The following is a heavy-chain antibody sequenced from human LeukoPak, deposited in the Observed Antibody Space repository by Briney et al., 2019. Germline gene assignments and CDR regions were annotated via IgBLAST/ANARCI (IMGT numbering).Heavy chain of an antibody. CDR3: AKLVLVATMTDDAFDI. CDR1: GFTFSSYG. CDR2: ISYDGSNK. D-gene: IGHD5-12*01. Sequence: GGSLRLSCAASGFTFSSYGMHWVRQAPGKGPEWVAVISYDGSNKYYADSVKGRFTISRDNSKNTLYLQMNSLRAEDTAVYYCAKLVLVATMTDDAFDIWGQGTMVTVSS. V-gene: IGHV3-30*18. J-gene: IGHJ3*02.